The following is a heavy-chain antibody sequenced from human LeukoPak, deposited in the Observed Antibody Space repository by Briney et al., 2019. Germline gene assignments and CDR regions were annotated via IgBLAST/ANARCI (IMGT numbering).Heavy chain of an antibody. Sequence: GGSLRLSCAASGFTFSSYAMNWVRQAPGKGLEWVSVISGSGGSTYHADSVKGRFTISRDNSKNTLYLQMNSLRVEDTAVYYCARRRGVSGYMDYWGQGTLVTVSS. CDR1: GFTFSSYA. CDR2: ISGSGGST. V-gene: IGHV3-23*01. J-gene: IGHJ4*02. D-gene: IGHD3-22*01. CDR3: ARRRGVSGYMDY.